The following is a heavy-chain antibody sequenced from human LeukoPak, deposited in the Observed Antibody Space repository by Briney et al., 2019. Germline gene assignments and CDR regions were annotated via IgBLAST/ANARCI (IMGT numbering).Heavy chain of an antibody. CDR2: MHSSGST. CDR3: ARAGILTGYYFRQGWFDP. D-gene: IGHD3-9*01. CDR1: GPSISSTIYY. J-gene: IGHJ5*02. Sequence: PSETLSLTCTVSGPSISSTIYYWGWIRQPPGKGLEWIGSMHSSGSTYYNPSLKSRVTISVDTSKNQFSLKLSSVTAADTVVYYCARAGILTGYYFRQGWFDPWGQGTLVTVSS. V-gene: IGHV4-39*07.